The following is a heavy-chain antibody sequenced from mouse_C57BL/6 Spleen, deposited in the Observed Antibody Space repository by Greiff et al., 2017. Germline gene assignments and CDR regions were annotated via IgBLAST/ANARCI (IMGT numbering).Heavy chain of an antibody. J-gene: IGHJ2*01. Sequence: EVKLMESGPGLVKPSQSLSLTCSVTGYSITSGYYWNWIRQFPGNKLEWMGYISYDGSNNYNPSLKNRISITRDTSKNQFFLKLNSVTTEDTATYYCARTYGTPFDYWGQGTTLTVSS. V-gene: IGHV3-6*01. D-gene: IGHD2-1*01. CDR2: ISYDGSN. CDR3: ARTYGTPFDY. CDR1: GYSITSGYY.